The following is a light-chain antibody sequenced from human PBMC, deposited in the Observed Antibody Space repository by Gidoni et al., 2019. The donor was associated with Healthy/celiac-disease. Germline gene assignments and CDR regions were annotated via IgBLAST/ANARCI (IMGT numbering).Light chain of an antibody. Sequence: IVFTPSPATLSLSPGDRATLSCRPSQSVSSYLAWYQQKPGQAPRLLIYDASNRATGIPARFSGSGAGTDFTLTISSLEHEEFAVYYCQQRSNWPITFSQXTRLEIK. V-gene: IGKV3-11*01. J-gene: IGKJ5*01. CDR3: QQRSNWPIT. CDR2: DAS. CDR1: QSVSSY.